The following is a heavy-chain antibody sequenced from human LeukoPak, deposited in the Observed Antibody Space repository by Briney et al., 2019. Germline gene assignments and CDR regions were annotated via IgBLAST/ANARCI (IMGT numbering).Heavy chain of an antibody. V-gene: IGHV1-2*02. CDR1: GYIFTGYY. CDR3: ARELRAAVAGIDY. Sequence: GASVKVSCKASGYIFTGYYIHWVRQAPGQGLEWMGWINPNSGGTNYAQKFQGRVTMTRDTSISTAYMELSRLRSDDTAVYYCARELRAAVAGIDYWGQGTLVTVSS. D-gene: IGHD6-19*01. CDR2: INPNSGGT. J-gene: IGHJ4*02.